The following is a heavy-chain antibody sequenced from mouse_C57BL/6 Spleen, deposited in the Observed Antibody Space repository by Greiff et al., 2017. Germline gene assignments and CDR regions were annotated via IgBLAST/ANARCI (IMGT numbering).Heavy chain of an antibody. CDR2: IYPRSGNT. V-gene: IGHV1-81*01. J-gene: IGHJ3*01. CDR3: ARWGSNYVWFAY. D-gene: IGHD2-5*01. CDR1: GYTFTSYG. Sequence: QVQLQQSGAELARPGASVKLSCKASGYTFTSYGISWVKQRTGQGLEWIGEIYPRSGNTYYNEKFKGKATLTADKSSSTAYMELRSLTSEDSAVYFCARWGSNYVWFAYWGQGTLVTVSA.